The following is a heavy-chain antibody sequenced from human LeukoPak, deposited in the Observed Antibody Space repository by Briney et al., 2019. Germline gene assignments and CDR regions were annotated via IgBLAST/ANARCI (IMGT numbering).Heavy chain of an antibody. CDR1: GLTFRNYW. J-gene: IGHJ4*02. CDR2: ITSDGSDT. Sequence: PGGSLRLSCAASGLTFRNYWMHWVRQAPGKGLMWLSRITSDGSDTIYADSGKGRFTISRDNAKNTVYLQMNSLRAEDTAVYYCAIFTGYSSGWYPGWGQGTLVTVSS. V-gene: IGHV3-74*01. D-gene: IGHD6-19*01. CDR3: AIFTGYSSGWYPG.